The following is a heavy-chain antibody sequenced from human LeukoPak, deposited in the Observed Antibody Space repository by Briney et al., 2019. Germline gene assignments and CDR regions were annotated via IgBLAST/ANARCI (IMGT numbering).Heavy chain of an antibody. Sequence: PGGSLRLSCAASGFTFSSYWMHWVRQAPGKGLVWVSRINSYGSSTSYAASVKGRFTISRDNAKNTLYLQMNSLRAEDTAVYYCARDPRRYSGSYGSAFDIWGQGTMVTVSS. CDR2: INSYGSST. CDR1: GFTFSSYW. V-gene: IGHV3-74*01. CDR3: ARDPRRYSGSYGSAFDI. J-gene: IGHJ3*02. D-gene: IGHD1-26*01.